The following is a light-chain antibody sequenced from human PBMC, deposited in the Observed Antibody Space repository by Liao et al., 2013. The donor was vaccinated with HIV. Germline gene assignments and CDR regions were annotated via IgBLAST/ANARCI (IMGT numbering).Light chain of an antibody. Sequence: SYVLTQPPSLSVAPGKTARITCGENNIGSKSVHWYQQKPGQAPVLVIYYDSDRPSGIPERISGSNSGNTATLTISRVEXGDEADYYCQVWDTNNHRVVFGRRDRRLTVL. V-gene: IGLV3-21*04. J-gene: IGLJ2*01. CDR2: YDS. CDR1: NIGSKS. CDR3: QVWDTNNHRVV.